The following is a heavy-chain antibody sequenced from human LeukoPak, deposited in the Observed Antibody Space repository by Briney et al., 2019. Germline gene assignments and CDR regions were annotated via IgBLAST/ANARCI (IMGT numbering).Heavy chain of an antibody. J-gene: IGHJ4*02. CDR1: GYTFTSYA. D-gene: IGHD3-22*01. CDR2: INAGNGNT. Sequence: GASVKVSCKASGYTFTSYAMHWVRQAPGQRLEWMGWINAGNGNTKYSQKLQGRVTITRDTSANTAYMELSSLRSEDTAVYYCASGGIYDSSGYPYYFDYWGQGTLVTVSS. V-gene: IGHV1-3*01. CDR3: ASGGIYDSSGYPYYFDY.